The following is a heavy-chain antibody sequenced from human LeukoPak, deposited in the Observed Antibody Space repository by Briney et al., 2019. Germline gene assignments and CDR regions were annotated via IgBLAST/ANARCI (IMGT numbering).Heavy chain of an antibody. Sequence: ETLSLTCAVYGGSFSGYYWSWIRQPPGRGLEWVSSIFPSGGEIHYADSVRGRFTISRDNSKSTLSLQMNSLRAEDTAIYYCATYRQVLLPFESWGQGTLVTVSS. J-gene: IGHJ4*02. CDR2: IFPSGGEI. CDR3: ATYRQVLLPFES. CDR1: GGSFSGYY. V-gene: IGHV3-23*01. D-gene: IGHD2-8*02.